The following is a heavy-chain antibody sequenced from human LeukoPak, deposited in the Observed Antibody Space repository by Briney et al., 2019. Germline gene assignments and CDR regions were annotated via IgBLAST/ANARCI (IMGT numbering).Heavy chain of an antibody. CDR2: IWFDGSVT. V-gene: IGHV3-33*06. J-gene: IGHJ4*02. CDR1: GFTFNTHG. CDR3: AKDTAVQFLEPAF. Sequence: PGGSLRLSCAASGFTFNTHGMRWVRQAPGKGLEWVAAIWFDGSVTHYSDAVKGRFTISRDNSLNTLYLQMNSLRVEDTAIYYCAKDTAVQFLEPAFWGQGTLVTVSS. D-gene: IGHD3-3*01.